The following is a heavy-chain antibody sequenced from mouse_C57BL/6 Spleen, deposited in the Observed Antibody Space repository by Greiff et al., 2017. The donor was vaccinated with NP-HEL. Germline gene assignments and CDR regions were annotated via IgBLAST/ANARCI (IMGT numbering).Heavy chain of an antibody. J-gene: IGHJ2*01. CDR2: IHPSDSDT. Sequence: QVQLQHPGAELVKPGASVKVSCKASGYTFTSYWMHWVKQRPGQGLEWIGRIHPSDSDTNYNQKFKGKATLTVDKSSSTAYMQLSSLTSEDSAVYYCAIKGAYYYGSSYVNYFDYWGQGTTLTVPS. CDR3: AIKGAYYYGSSYVNYFDY. CDR1: GYTFTSYW. V-gene: IGHV1-74*01. D-gene: IGHD1-1*01.